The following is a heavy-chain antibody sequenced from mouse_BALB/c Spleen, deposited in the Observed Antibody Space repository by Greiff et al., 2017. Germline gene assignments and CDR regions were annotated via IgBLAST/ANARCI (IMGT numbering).Heavy chain of an antibody. D-gene: IGHD1-2*01. CDR1: GFTFSDYY. CDR3: ARDGVTTATGFAY. Sequence: EVHLVESGGGLVKPGGSLKLSCAASGFTFSDYYMYWVRQTPEKRLEWVATISDGGSYTYYPDSVKGRFTISRDNAKNNLYLQMSSLKSEDTAMYYCARDGVTTATGFAYWGQGTLVTVSA. V-gene: IGHV5-4*02. J-gene: IGHJ3*01. CDR2: ISDGGSYT.